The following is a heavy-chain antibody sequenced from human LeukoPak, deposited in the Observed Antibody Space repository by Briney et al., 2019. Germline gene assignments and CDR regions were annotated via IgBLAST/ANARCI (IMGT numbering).Heavy chain of an antibody. Sequence: ASVKVSCKASGYTFTSYGISWVRQAPGQGLEWMGWISAYNGITNYAQKLQGRVTMTTDTSTSTAYMELRSLRSDDTAVYYCARDGPTTMIVVVISGDYYYGMDVWGQGTTVTVSS. V-gene: IGHV1-18*01. CDR3: ARDGPTTMIVVVISGDYYYGMDV. J-gene: IGHJ6*02. D-gene: IGHD3-22*01. CDR2: ISAYNGIT. CDR1: GYTFTSYG.